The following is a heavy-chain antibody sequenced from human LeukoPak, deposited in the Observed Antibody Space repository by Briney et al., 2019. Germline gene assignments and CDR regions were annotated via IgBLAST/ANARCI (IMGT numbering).Heavy chain of an antibody. CDR2: IYYSGSS. V-gene: IGHV4-30-4*01. D-gene: IGHD6-6*01. J-gene: IGHJ6*03. CDR3: ARQARGEIAARLIYYMDV. Sequence: PSETLSLTCTVSGGSINSGDYYWSWIRQSPGKGLGWIGHIYYSGSSYYKPSLKSRTTISVDTSKNQFSLKLSSVTAADTAVYYCARQARGEIAARLIYYMDVWGKGTTVTVSS. CDR1: GGSINSGDYY.